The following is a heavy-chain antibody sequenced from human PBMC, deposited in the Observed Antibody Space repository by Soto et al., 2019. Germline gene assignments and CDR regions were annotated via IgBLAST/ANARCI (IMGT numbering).Heavy chain of an antibody. CDR3: TRLPSGAKVDF. CDR1: GYSISDVNYY. D-gene: IGHD3-16*01. Sequence: QVQLKGSGPRLLKPSQTLSLTCTVYGYSISDVNYYWRWIRQYPDKGLEWIGHIYDGGSTYSNPYLKSRVTVSIDTSTTQFSLQLSSMSAADRAVYYCTRLPSGAKVDFWANVNLVTVAS. J-gene: IGHJ5*01. V-gene: IGHV4-30-4*01. CDR2: IYDGGST.